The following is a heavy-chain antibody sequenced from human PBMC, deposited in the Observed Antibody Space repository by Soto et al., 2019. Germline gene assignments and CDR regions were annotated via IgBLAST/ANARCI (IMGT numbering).Heavy chain of an antibody. CDR2: IIPIFGTA. Sequence: QVQLVQSGAEVKKPGSSVKVSCKASGGTFSSYAISWVRQAPGQGLEWMGGIIPIFGTANYAQKFEGRVTITADESTGTAYMVLSSLRSEDTAVYYCARTGGYRYGFFDYWGQETLVTASS. J-gene: IGHJ4*02. CDR3: ARTGGYRYGFFDY. V-gene: IGHV1-69*01. CDR1: GGTFSSYA. D-gene: IGHD5-18*01.